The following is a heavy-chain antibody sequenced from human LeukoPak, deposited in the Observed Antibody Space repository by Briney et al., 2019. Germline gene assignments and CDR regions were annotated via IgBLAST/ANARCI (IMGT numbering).Heavy chain of an antibody. Sequence: PGRSLRLSCAASGFTFSNYAMHWVRQAPGKGLEWVAVISYDTSIKYYADSVKGRFTISKDNSKNTLHVQMNSLRAEDTAVYYCATDVRSGSSPYWGQGTLVTVSS. CDR3: ATDVRSGSSPY. J-gene: IGHJ4*02. CDR1: GFTFSNYA. CDR2: ISYDTSIK. D-gene: IGHD3-10*01. V-gene: IGHV3-30-3*01.